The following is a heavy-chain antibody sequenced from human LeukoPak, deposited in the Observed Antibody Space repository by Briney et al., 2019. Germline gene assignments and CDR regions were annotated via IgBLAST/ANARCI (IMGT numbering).Heavy chain of an antibody. CDR1: GFTFSAYA. Sequence: PGGSLRLSCSASGFTFSAYAMYWVRQAPGKGLEYVSGISNNGGSSFYADSVKGRFTISRDNSKNTLYLQMSSLRAEDTAVYYCVKDGSGSYYTYYFDYWGQGTLVTVSS. V-gene: IGHV3-64D*09. CDR3: VKDGSGSYYTYYFDY. D-gene: IGHD3-10*01. J-gene: IGHJ4*02. CDR2: ISNNGGSS.